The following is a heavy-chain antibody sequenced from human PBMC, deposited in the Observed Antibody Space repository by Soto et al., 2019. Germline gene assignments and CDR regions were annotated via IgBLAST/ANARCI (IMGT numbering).Heavy chain of an antibody. V-gene: IGHV3-13*01. D-gene: IGHD6-25*01. CDR3: AREVREAANYYYYYYMDV. J-gene: IGHJ6*03. Sequence: SLRLSCAASGFTFSSYDMHWVRQATGKGLEWVSAIGTAGDTYYPGSVKGRFTISRENAKNSLYLQMNSLRAGDTAVYYCAREVREAANYYYYYYMDVWGKGTTVTVSS. CDR1: GFTFSSYD. CDR2: IGTAGDT.